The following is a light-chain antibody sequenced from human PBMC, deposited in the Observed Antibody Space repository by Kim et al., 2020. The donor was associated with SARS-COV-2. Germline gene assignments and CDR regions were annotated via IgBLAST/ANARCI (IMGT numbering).Light chain of an antibody. Sequence: DIQMTQSPSTLSASVGDRVTITCRASQFVNTFLAWYQHKPGKAPNLLIYQASSLHIGVPSRFSGSGSGTEFTLTISSLQPDDFATYYCQQYIRFPYTFGQGTSWRS. J-gene: IGKJ2*01. CDR2: QAS. CDR3: QQYIRFPYT. CDR1: QFVNTF. V-gene: IGKV1-5*03.